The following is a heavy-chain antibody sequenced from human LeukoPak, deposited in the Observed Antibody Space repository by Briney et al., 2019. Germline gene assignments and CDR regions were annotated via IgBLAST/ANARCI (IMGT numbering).Heavy chain of an antibody. D-gene: IGHD3-22*01. CDR1: GGSFSGYY. V-gene: IGHV4-34*01. J-gene: IGHJ6*03. CDR3: ARGRRYYYDSSGYPGSYYYYMDV. Sequence: SETLSLTCAVYGGSFSGYYWSWLRQPPGKGLEWIGEINHSGSTNYNPSLKSRVTISVDTSKNQFSLKLSSVTAADTAVYYCARGRRYYYDSSGYPGSYYYYMDVWGKGTTVTVSS. CDR2: INHSGST.